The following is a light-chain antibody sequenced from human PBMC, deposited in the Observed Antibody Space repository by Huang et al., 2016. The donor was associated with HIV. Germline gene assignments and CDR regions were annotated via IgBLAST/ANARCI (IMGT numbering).Light chain of an antibody. CDR3: QKYDSAPRT. Sequence: DIQMTQSPSSLSAFVGDTVTITCRASQVIGNSLAWDQQKPGRPPKRLIYVASTLQSGVPSRFSGSGSGTDFTLTITNFQTEDIATYYCQKYDSAPRTFGQGTRVEV. CDR1: QVIGNS. CDR2: VAS. J-gene: IGKJ1*01. V-gene: IGKV1-27*01.